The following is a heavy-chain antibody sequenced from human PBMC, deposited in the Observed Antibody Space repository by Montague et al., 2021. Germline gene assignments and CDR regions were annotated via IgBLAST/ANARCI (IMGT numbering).Heavy chain of an antibody. CDR3: VRDTGSAQAGFDA. J-gene: IGHJ4*02. D-gene: IGHD4-17*01. CDR2: TNYRSKWTS. Sequence: CAISGDSVWSNTAAWNWIRQSPSGGLEWLGRTNYRSKWTSDYATSVEGRISIDPDTSKNQFFLHLRSVTPEDTGVYYCVRDTGSAQAGFDAWGQGTLVTVSS. CDR1: GDSVWSNTAA. V-gene: IGHV6-1*01.